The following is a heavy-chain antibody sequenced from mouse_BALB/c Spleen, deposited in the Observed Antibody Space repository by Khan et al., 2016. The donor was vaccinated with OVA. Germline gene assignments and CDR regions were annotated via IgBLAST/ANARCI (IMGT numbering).Heavy chain of an antibody. CDR2: INPHIGET. Sequence: VQLKQSGPELVKPGASVKISCKASGYSFTGYFMHWVMQSHGKSLEWIGRINPHIGETLYNQKFKDKATLTVDESSTTAHMELQSLASEDSAVYYCARIYGSGFDNGGQGTSLTVSS. V-gene: IGHV1-20*02. CDR1: GYSFTGYF. J-gene: IGHJ2*03. D-gene: IGHD1-1*01. CDR3: ARIYGSGFDN.